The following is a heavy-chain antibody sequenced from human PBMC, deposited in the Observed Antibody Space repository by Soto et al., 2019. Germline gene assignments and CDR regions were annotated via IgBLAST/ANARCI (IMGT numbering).Heavy chain of an antibody. V-gene: IGHV4-34*01. J-gene: IGHJ6*02. CDR3: ARVTGRYYYGMDV. CDR1: GGSFSGYY. CDR2: INHSGST. Sequence: QVQLQQWGAGLLKPSETLSLTCAVYGGSFSGYYWSWIRQPPGKGLEWIGEINHSGSTNYNPSLKRRVTISVDTSKNQCCLKLSSVTAADTAVYYCARVTGRYYYGMDVWGQGTTVTVSS.